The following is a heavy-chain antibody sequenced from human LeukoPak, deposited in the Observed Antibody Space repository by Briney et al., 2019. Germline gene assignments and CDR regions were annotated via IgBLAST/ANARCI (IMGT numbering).Heavy chain of an antibody. J-gene: IGHJ4*02. CDR3: ARDPLGTRPGFDY. CDR1: GFTFSSYA. Sequence: GGSLRLSCAASGFTFSSYAMHWVRQAPGKGLEWVAVISYDGSNKYYADSVKGRFTISRDNSKNTLYLQMNSLRAEDTAVYYCARDPLGTRPGFDYWGQGTLVTVSS. V-gene: IGHV3-30*04. D-gene: IGHD1-1*01. CDR2: ISYDGSNK.